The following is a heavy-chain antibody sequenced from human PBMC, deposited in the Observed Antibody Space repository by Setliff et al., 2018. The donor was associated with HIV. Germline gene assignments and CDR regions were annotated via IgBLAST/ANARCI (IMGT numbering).Heavy chain of an antibody. Sequence: SETLSLTCTVSGGSVGSGSYYWSWIRQSPGKGLEWIGYIYYSGSAYYNPSLQRRVTISVDTSKNQVSLKLNSMTAADTAVYYCARGDPFTDFDSWGQGTLVTVSS. CDR1: GGSVGSGSYY. CDR2: IYYSGSA. J-gene: IGHJ4*02. V-gene: IGHV4-30-4*08. D-gene: IGHD3-16*01. CDR3: ARGDPFTDFDS.